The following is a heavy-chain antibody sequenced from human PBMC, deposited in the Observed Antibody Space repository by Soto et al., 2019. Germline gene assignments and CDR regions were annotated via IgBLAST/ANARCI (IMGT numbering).Heavy chain of an antibody. Sequence: SETLSLTCTVSGGSISSYYWSWIRQPPGKGLEWIGHIYYSGSTHYNPSLKSRVTISVDTSKNQFSLKLSSFTAADTAVYCCTREGNDSRNYYYYGMDVWGQGTTVTVSS. D-gene: IGHD3-22*01. CDR3: TREGNDSRNYYYYGMDV. CDR2: IYYSGST. J-gene: IGHJ6*01. V-gene: IGHV4-59*01. CDR1: GGSISSYY.